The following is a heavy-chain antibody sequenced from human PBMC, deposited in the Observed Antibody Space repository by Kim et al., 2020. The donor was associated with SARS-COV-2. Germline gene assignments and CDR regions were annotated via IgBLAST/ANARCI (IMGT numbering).Heavy chain of an antibody. J-gene: IGHJ4*02. CDR1: GGSISSGGYY. D-gene: IGHD4-4*01. V-gene: IGHV4-31*03. CDR2: IYNSGST. Sequence: SETRSLTCTVSGGSISSGGYYWSWIRQHPGKGLEWIGYIYNSGSTYYNPSLKSRVTISVDTSKNQFSLKLSSVTAADTAVYYCARTGYDYSNYLWGQGTLVTVSS. CDR3: ARTGYDYSNYL.